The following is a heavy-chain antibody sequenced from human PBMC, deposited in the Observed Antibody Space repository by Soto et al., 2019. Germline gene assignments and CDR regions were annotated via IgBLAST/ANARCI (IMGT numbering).Heavy chain of an antibody. CDR1: GYTFTGYY. J-gene: IGHJ3*02. CDR2: INPNSGGT. D-gene: IGHD6-19*01. Sequence: GASVKVSCKASGYTFTGYYMHWVRQAPGQGLEWTGWINPNSGGTNYAQKFQGRVTMTRDTSISTAYMELSRLRSDDTAVYYCTQWLVLDAFDIWGQGTMVTVSS. V-gene: IGHV1-2*02. CDR3: TQWLVLDAFDI.